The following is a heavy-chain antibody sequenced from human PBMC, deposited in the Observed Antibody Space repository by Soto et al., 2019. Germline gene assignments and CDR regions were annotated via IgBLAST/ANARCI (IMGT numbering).Heavy chain of an antibody. Sequence: QVQLVESGGGLVKPGGCLRLSCAASGFTFSAYYRNWIRQAPGKGLEWVSYISSSGSDPNYADAVKGRFTVSRDNAKNSLYLQMNSLRAEATAVYYCARSLLGYSGYSGYWGQGNLVTVSS. D-gene: IGHD5-12*01. CDR2: ISSSGSDP. CDR1: GFTFSAYY. V-gene: IGHV3-11*05. CDR3: ARSLLGYSGYSGY. J-gene: IGHJ4*02.